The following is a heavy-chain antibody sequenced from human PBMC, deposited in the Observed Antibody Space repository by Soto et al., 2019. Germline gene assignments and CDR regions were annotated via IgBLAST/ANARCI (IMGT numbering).Heavy chain of an antibody. CDR1: GGSFSGYY. CDR2: INHSGST. J-gene: IGHJ6*02. Sequence: PSETLSLTCAVYGGSFSGYYWSWIRQPPGKGLEWIGEINHSGSTNYNPSLKSRVTISVDTSKNQFSLKLSSVTAADTAVYYCARVENEARTEGGYYYYGMDVWGQGTKVTVSS. CDR3: ARVENEARTEGGYYYYGMDV. V-gene: IGHV4-34*01. D-gene: IGHD6-6*01.